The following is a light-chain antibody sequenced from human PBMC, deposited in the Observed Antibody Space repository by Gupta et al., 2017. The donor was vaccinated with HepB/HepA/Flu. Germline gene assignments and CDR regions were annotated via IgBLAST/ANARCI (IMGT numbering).Light chain of an antibody. CDR2: LEGSGSY. J-gene: IGLJ3*02. CDR1: SGHSSYI. CDR3: ETWDNNTQV. V-gene: IGLV4-60*03. Sequence: QPVVTHSSSASASLGSSVKLTCTLSSGHSSYIIAWHQQQPGKAPRYLMKLEGSGSYNKGSGVPDRFSGSSSGADRYLTISNLQSEDEADYYGETWDNNTQVFGGGTKLTVL.